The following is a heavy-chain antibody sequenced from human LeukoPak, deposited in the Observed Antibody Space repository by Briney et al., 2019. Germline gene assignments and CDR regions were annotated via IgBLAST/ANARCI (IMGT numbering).Heavy chain of an antibody. CDR2: INHSGST. J-gene: IGHJ4*02. CDR3: ARYHDSTRFLFDY. Sequence: SETLSLTCAVYGGSFSGYYWSWIRQPPGKGLEWIGEINHSGSTNCNPSLKSRVTISVDTSKNQFSLKLSSVTAADTAVYYCARYHDSTRFLFDYWGQGTLVTVSS. D-gene: IGHD3-22*01. CDR1: GGSFSGYY. V-gene: IGHV4-34*01.